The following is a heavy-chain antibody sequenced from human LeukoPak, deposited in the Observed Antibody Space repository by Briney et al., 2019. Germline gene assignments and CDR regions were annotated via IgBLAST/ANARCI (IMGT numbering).Heavy chain of an antibody. D-gene: IGHD5-12*01. CDR2: IFGGGGT. CDR1: GFTFSSYW. V-gene: IGHV3-66*02. CDR3: TRGYNGYDYAFDI. Sequence: GGSLRLSCAASGFTFSSYWMSWVRRAPGKGLEWVSVIFGGGGTYYGDSVRGRFTISRDNSKNTLSLQMNSLRAEDTAIYYCTRGYNGYDYAFDIWGQGTMVTVSS. J-gene: IGHJ3*02.